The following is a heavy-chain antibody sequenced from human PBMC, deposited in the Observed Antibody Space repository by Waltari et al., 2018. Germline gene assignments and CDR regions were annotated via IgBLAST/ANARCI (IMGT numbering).Heavy chain of an antibody. Sequence: QVQLVQSGAEVKKPGASVKVSCKASGYTFTSYGISWVRQAPGQGLEWMGWISAYNGNTNYAQKLQGRVTMTTDTSTSTADMELRSLRSDDTAVYYCARDYSSSWYYYYYGMDVWGQGTTVTVSS. D-gene: IGHD6-13*01. J-gene: IGHJ6*02. CDR3: ARDYSSSWYYYYYGMDV. CDR1: GYTFTSYG. CDR2: ISAYNGNT. V-gene: IGHV1-18*01.